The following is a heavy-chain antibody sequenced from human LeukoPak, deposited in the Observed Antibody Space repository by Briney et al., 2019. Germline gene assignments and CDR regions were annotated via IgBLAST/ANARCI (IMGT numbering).Heavy chain of an antibody. V-gene: IGHV4-59*01. Sequence: SETLSLTCTVSVGSISTYYWSWIRQPPGKGLEWIGYIYYSGSTNYNPSLKSRVTISVDTSKNQFSLNLSSVAAADTAVYYCARSERYNSGWYFYFDYWGQGTLVTVSS. CDR3: ARSERYNSGWYFYFDY. D-gene: IGHD6-19*01. J-gene: IGHJ4*02. CDR2: IYYSGST. CDR1: VGSISTYY.